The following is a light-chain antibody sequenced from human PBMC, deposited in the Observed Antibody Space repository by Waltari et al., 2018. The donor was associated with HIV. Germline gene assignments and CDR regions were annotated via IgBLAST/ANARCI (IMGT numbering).Light chain of an antibody. J-gene: IGLJ2*01. CDR2: AYN. V-gene: IGLV6-57*03. Sequence: NFVLTQPHSLSESPGKTVTIPCTRSSGSIASYYVQWYQQPPVRAPTTVIYAYNRRPSVVPDRFSGSIDSSSNSASLIIAGLESEDEADYYCQTYDTRAVVFGGGTKLTVL. CDR1: SGSIASYY. CDR3: QTYDTRAVV.